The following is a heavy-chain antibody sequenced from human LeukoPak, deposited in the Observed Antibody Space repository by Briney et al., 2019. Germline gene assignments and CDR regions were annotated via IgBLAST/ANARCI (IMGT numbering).Heavy chain of an antibody. J-gene: IGHJ3*02. CDR1: GGTFSSYA. CDR2: IIPIFGTA. D-gene: IGHD2/OR15-2a*01. Sequence: ASVKVSCKASGGTFSSYAISWVRQAPGQGLEWMGGIIPIFGTANYAQKFQGRVTITTDESTSTAYMELSSLRSEDTAVYYCARPLLDQDAFDIWGQGTMVTVSS. V-gene: IGHV1-69*05. CDR3: ARPLLDQDAFDI.